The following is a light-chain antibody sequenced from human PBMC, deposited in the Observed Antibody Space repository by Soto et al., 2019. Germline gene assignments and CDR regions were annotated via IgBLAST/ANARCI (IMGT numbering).Light chain of an antibody. J-gene: IGKJ1*01. CDR1: QSVSSN. CDR3: QQRSIWPPWT. V-gene: IGKV3D-15*01. Sequence: EIVMTQSPATLSVSPGERATLSCRASQSVSSNLAWYQQKPGQAPRLLIYGASNRATGIPDRFSGSGSGTDFTLTISRLEPEDFAVYYCQQRSIWPPWTFGQGTKVDIK. CDR2: GAS.